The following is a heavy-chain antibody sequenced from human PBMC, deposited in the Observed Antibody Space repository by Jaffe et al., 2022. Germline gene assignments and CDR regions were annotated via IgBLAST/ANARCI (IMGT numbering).Heavy chain of an antibody. D-gene: IGHD4-4*01. Sequence: QVQLVESGGGVVQPGRSLRLSCAASGFTFSSYGMHWVRQAPGKGLEWVAVISYDGSNKYYADSVKGRFTISRDNSKNTLYLQMNSLRAEDTAVYYCAKDNYSNYVRWAGIDYWGQGTLVTVSS. CDR1: GFTFSSYG. CDR2: ISYDGSNK. J-gene: IGHJ4*02. CDR3: AKDNYSNYVRWAGIDY. V-gene: IGHV3-30*18.